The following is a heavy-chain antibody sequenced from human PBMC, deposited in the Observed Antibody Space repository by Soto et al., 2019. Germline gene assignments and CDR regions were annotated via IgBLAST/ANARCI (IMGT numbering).Heavy chain of an antibody. CDR1: GFRFSSYA. V-gene: IGHV3-30-3*01. CDR2: ISYDGSNK. Sequence: GGSLRLSCAASGFRFSSYAMHWVRQAPGKGLEWVAVISYDGSNKYYADSVKGRFTISRDNSKNTLYLQMNSLRAEDTAVYYCARDEQDYDILTGTFDYWGQGTLVTVSS. CDR3: ARDEQDYDILTGTFDY. J-gene: IGHJ4*02. D-gene: IGHD3-9*01.